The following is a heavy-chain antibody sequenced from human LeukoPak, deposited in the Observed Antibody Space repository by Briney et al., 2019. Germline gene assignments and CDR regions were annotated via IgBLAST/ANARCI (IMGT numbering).Heavy chain of an antibody. Sequence: GGSLRLSCAASGFTFNRYAMSWVRQAPGKGLEWVSGLSDDGGSTYYADSVKGRFTISRDNSKNTLYLQMNSLRVEDTAVYYCAKPRRDRNYDSSGYPSYFDYWGQGTLVTVSS. CDR3: AKPRRDRNYDSSGYPSYFDY. CDR1: GFTFNRYA. CDR2: LSDDGGST. D-gene: IGHD3-22*01. J-gene: IGHJ4*02. V-gene: IGHV3-23*01.